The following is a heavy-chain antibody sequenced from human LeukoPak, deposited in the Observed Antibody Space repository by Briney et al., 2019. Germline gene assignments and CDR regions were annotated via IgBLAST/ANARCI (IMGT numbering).Heavy chain of an antibody. J-gene: IGHJ3*01. V-gene: IGHV3-33*01. CDR1: GFTFSSYG. CDR2: IWYDGSNK. Sequence: GRSLRLSCAASGFTFSSYGMHWVRQAPGKGLEWVAVIWYDGSNKYYADSVKGRFTISRDNSKNTVYLQMNSLRAEDTAVYYCARRHASGNNAFDSWGQGTLVTVAS. D-gene: IGHD3-10*01. CDR3: ARRHASGNNAFDS.